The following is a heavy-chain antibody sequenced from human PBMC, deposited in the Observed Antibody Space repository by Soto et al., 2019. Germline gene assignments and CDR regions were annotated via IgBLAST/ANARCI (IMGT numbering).Heavy chain of an antibody. CDR2: IYDSESA. J-gene: IGHJ4*02. CDR3: ARASSSSSAADY. Sequence: QVQLQESGPGLVKPSQTLSLTCKVSGESISSGGYYWRCIRHHPRKGLEWIGYIYDSESAYYNPSLKSRVTISMDTSKNHIAMRLSSVTDADTAVYYCARASSSSSAADYWGQGTLVTVSS. V-gene: IGHV4-31*03. D-gene: IGHD6-6*01. CDR1: GESISSGGYY.